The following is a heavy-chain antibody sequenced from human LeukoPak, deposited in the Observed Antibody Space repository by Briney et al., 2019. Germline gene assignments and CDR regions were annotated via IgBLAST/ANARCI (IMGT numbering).Heavy chain of an antibody. CDR1: GGSISSYY. CDR2: IYTSGST. CDR3: ASVGDSSSWYYLDY. Sequence: SETLSLTCTVSGGSISSYYWSCIRQPAGKGLEWIGRIYTSGSTNYNPSLKSRVTMSVDTSKNQFSLKLSSVTAADTAVYYCASVGDSSSWYYLDYWGQGTLVTVSS. V-gene: IGHV4-4*07. D-gene: IGHD6-13*01. J-gene: IGHJ4*02.